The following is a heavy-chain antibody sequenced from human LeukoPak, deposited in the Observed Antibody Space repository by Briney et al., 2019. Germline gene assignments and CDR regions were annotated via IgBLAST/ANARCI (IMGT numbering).Heavy chain of an antibody. CDR1: GGSISSPTYY. D-gene: IGHD3-22*01. J-gene: IGHJ4*02. CDR3: ARLGGYYDPPGY. CDR2: IHYSGST. Sequence: SETLSLICTVSGGSISSPTYYWAWIRQPPGKGLEWIGTIHYSGSTFYNPSLKSRVTISVDTSKNQFSLKLSSVTAADTAVYYCARLGGYYDPPGYWGQGTVVPVSP. V-gene: IGHV4-39*01.